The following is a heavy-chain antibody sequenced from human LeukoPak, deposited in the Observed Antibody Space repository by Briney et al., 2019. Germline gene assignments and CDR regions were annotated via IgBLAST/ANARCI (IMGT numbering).Heavy chain of an antibody. Sequence: SETLSLTCTVSGYSISSGYYWGWIRQPPGKGLEWIGEINHSGSTNYNPSLKSRVTISVDTSKNQFSLKLSSVTAADTAVYYCASRTGGVVVTWFDPWGQGTLVTVSS. CDR3: ASRTGGVVVTWFDP. CDR2: INHSGST. D-gene: IGHD3-22*01. V-gene: IGHV4-38-2*02. J-gene: IGHJ5*02. CDR1: GYSISSGYY.